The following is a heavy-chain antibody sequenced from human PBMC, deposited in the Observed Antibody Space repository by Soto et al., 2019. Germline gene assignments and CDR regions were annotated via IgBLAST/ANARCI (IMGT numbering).Heavy chain of an antibody. CDR2: ISAYNGNT. J-gene: IGHJ5*02. V-gene: IGHV1-18*01. Sequence: ASVKVSCKASGYTFTSYGISWVRQAPGQGLEWMGWISAYNGNTNYAQKLQGRVTMTTDTSTSTAYMELRSLRSDDTAVYYCARDGTSFGYSYGLNWFDPWGQGTLVTV. D-gene: IGHD5-18*01. CDR3: ARDGTSFGYSYGLNWFDP. CDR1: GYTFTSYG.